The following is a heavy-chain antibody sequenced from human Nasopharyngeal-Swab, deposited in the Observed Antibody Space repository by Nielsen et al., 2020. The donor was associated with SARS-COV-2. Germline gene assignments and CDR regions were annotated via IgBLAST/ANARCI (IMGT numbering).Heavy chain of an antibody. J-gene: IGHJ4*02. CDR1: GFTFSSYE. V-gene: IGHV3-48*03. CDR2: ISSSGSTI. D-gene: IGHD2-21*02. CDR3: ATSGGVVTDIRSFDY. Sequence: GESLKISCAASGFTFSSYEMNWVRQAPGKGLEWVSYISSSGSTIYYADSVKGRFTISRDNAKNSLYLQMNRLRAEDTAVYYCATSGGVVTDIRSFDYWGQGTLVTVSS.